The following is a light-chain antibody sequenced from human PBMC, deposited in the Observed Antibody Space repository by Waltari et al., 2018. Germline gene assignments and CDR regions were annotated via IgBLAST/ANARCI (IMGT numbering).Light chain of an antibody. J-gene: IGKJ4*01. CDR3: QQCNSYLLT. CDR2: DAS. V-gene: IGKV3-11*01. CDR1: EDVSIY. Sequence: ETVLTQSPATLSLSPGERATLSCRASEDVSIYLAWYQQKPGQAPRLLIYDASNRATGIPARFSGSGSGTDFTLTISSLQPDDFATYYCQQCNSYLLTFGGGTKVEIK.